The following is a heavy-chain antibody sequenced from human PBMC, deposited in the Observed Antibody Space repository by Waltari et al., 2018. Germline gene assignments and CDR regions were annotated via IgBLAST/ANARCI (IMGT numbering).Heavy chain of an antibody. CDR3: ARDYGGGYSYGYPSGYYYYMDV. D-gene: IGHD5-18*01. CDR1: GGTFSSYA. J-gene: IGHJ6*03. CDR2: IIPIFGTA. V-gene: IGHV1-69*12. Sequence: QVQLVQSGAEVKKPGSSVKVSCKASGGTFSSYAISWVRQAPGPGLEWMGGIIPIFGTANYAQKFQGRVTITADESTSTAYMELSSLRSEDTAVYYCARDYGGGYSYGYPSGYYYYMDVWGKGTTVTVSS.